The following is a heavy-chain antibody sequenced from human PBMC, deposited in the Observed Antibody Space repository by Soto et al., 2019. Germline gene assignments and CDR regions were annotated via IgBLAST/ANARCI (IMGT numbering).Heavy chain of an antibody. CDR1: GDTFTDYY. D-gene: IGHD2-21*02. V-gene: IGHV1-46*01. Sequence: QVQLVQSGAEVKKPGASVKVSCKASGDTFTDYYIHWVRQAPGQGLEWMGTVNPSGGHTTYAQHFLGRMTMIRGTSSSTLSMELISLTSEDTVVYYCARGGHAVVVTAALDYWGQGTLVTVSS. J-gene: IGHJ4*02. CDR3: ARGGHAVVVTAALDY. CDR2: VNPSGGHT.